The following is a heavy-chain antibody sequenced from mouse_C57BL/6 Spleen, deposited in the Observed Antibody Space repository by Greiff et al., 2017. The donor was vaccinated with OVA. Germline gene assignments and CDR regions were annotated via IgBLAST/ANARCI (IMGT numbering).Heavy chain of an antibody. CDR2: IDPEDGET. CDR3: ARMTTVVATEAMDY. J-gene: IGHJ4*01. Sequence: EVMLVESGAELVKPGASVKLSCTASGFNIKDYYMHWVKQRTEQGLEWIGRIDPEDGETKYAPKFQGKATITADTSSNTAYLQLSSLTSEDTAVYYCARMTTVVATEAMDYWGQGTSVTVSS. CDR1: GFNIKDYY. V-gene: IGHV14-2*01. D-gene: IGHD1-1*01.